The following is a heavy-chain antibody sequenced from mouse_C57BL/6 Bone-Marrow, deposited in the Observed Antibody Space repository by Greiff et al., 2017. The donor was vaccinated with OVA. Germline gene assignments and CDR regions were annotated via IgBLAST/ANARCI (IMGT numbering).Heavy chain of an antibody. Sequence: QVQLKESGAELVRPGTSVKMSCKASGYTFTNYWIGWAKQRPGHGLEWIGDIYPGGGYTNYNEKFKGKATLTADKSSSTAYMQFSSLTSEVSAIYYCASPWYDYDNYWGQGTTLTVAS. D-gene: IGHD2-4*01. J-gene: IGHJ2*01. CDR3: ASPWYDYDNY. V-gene: IGHV1-63*01. CDR2: IYPGGGYT. CDR1: GYTFTNYW.